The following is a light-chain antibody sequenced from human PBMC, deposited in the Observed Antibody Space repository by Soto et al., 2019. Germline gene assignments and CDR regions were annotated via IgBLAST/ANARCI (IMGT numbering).Light chain of an antibody. CDR3: QSYDSSNHYV. J-gene: IGLJ1*01. CDR2: EDN. CDR1: SGSIASNY. V-gene: IGLV6-57*04. Sequence: NFMLTQPHSVSESAGKTVTISCTRSSGSIASNYVQWYQQRPGSAPTTVIYEDNQRPSGVPDRFSGSIDSSSNSASLTIFGLKTEDEADYYCQSYDSSNHYVFGTGTKVTVL.